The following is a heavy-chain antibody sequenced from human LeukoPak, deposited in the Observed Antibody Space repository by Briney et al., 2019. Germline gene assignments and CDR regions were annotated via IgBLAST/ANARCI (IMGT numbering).Heavy chain of an antibody. CDR2: ITGSSDYI. CDR3: ARDAPNWGDAFDS. V-gene: IGHV3-21*05. Sequence: SGGSRRSSCADSGFTFSSYTMNWVRQAPGNGLQRGSCITGSSDYIEYAESVKGRFTISRDNAKNSLYLEMNSLKAEDTAVYYCARDAPNWGDAFDSWGQGTMVTVSS. CDR1: GFTFSSYT. D-gene: IGHD7-27*01. J-gene: IGHJ3*02.